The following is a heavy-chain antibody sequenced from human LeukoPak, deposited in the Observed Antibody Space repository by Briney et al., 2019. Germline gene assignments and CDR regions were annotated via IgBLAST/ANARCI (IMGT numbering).Heavy chain of an antibody. CDR1: GFTFGSYS. CDR2: IRSSSNTI. V-gene: IGHV3-48*04. D-gene: IGHD3-22*01. Sequence: RGSLRLSCAASGFTFGSYSMNCVRQAAGKGLEWVSYIRSSSNTIYNADSVKGRFTISRDNAKNSLYLQMTSRRAEDTAVYYCAREGGYYDSSGYSSYFDYWGQGTLVTVSS. J-gene: IGHJ4*02. CDR3: AREGGYYDSSGYSSYFDY.